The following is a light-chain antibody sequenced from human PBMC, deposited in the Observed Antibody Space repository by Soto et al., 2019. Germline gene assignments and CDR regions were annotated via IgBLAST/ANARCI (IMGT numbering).Light chain of an antibody. J-gene: IGLJ1*01. CDR2: DVS. CDR1: SSDVGGYNY. CDR3: SSYTSSSTLYV. V-gene: IGLV2-14*01. Sequence: QSVLTQPASVSGSPGQSITISCTGTSSDVGGYNYVSWYQQHPGKAPKLMIYDVSNRPSGVSNRFSGSKSGNTASLTISGRQDEDEADYYCSSYTSSSTLYVFGTGTKLTVL.